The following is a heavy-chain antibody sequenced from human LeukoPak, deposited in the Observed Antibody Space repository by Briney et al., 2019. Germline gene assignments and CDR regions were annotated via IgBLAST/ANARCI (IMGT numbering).Heavy chain of an antibody. J-gene: IGHJ4*02. V-gene: IGHV3-9*01. CDR3: AKAPRIVVVTAADY. CDR1: GFTFDDYA. D-gene: IGHD2-21*02. Sequence: PGGSLRLSCAASGFTFDDYAMHWVRQAPGKGLEWVSGISWNSGSIGYADSVKGRFTISRDNAKNSLYLQMNSLRAEDTAVYYCAKAPRIVVVTAADYWGQGTLVTVSS. CDR2: ISWNSGSI.